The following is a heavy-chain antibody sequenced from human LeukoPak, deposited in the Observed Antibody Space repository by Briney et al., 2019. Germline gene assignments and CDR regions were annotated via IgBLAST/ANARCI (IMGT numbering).Heavy chain of an antibody. CDR1: GFTFSIFV. CDR3: ANSRATGGTFNY. Sequence: GGSVRLFCAASGFTFSIFVMSWVRQATGKGLEWVSAISGSGVATYYADSVKGRFTISRDNAKNTLYLQMNSLRAEDTAVYYCANSRATGGTFNYRGQGILVTVSS. V-gene: IGHV3-23*01. J-gene: IGHJ4*02. CDR2: ISGSGVAT. D-gene: IGHD1-26*01.